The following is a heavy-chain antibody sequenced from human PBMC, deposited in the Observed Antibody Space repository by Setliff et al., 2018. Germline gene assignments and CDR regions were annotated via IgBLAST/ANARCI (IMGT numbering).Heavy chain of an antibody. V-gene: IGHV4-59*01. Sequence: SETLSLTCTVSGGSISTFYWSWIRQSPEKGLEWIAYIYYSGSTNQNPSLKSRVTISLDTPKNQFSLKLSYMTAADTAVYYCARFLDPRDGYQNSPGFDFWGQGALVTGSS. J-gene: IGHJ4*02. CDR3: ARFLDPRDGYQNSPGFDF. CDR2: IYYSGST. D-gene: IGHD2-21*01. CDR1: GGSISTFY.